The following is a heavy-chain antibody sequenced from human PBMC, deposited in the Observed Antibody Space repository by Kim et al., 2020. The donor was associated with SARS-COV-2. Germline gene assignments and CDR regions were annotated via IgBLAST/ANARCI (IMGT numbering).Heavy chain of an antibody. CDR1: GGSFSGYY. V-gene: IGHV4-34*01. D-gene: IGHD2-8*01. CDR2: INHSGST. CDR3: ARGIKTRYCTNGVCPNWFDP. Sequence: SETLSLTCAVYGGSFSGYYWSWIRQPPGKGLEWIGEINHSGSTNYNPSLKSRVTISVDTSKNQFSLKLSSVTAADTAVYYCARGIKTRYCTNGVCPNWFDPWGQGTLVTVSS. J-gene: IGHJ5*02.